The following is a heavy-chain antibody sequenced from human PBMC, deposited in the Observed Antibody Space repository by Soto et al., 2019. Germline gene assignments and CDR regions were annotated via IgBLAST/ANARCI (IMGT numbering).Heavy chain of an antibody. CDR1: GYSIRSGYF. CDR2: MYHSGIT. Sequence: SETLSLTCAVSGYSIRSGYFWGWIRQPPGKGLEWIGSMYHSGITYYNLSLKSRVTISVDTSKNQLSLKLSSATAADTAVYYCARSMYSTSAQLYYGMDVWDQGTTVTVSS. D-gene: IGHD6-6*01. J-gene: IGHJ6*02. CDR3: ARSMYSTSAQLYYGMDV. V-gene: IGHV4-38-2*01.